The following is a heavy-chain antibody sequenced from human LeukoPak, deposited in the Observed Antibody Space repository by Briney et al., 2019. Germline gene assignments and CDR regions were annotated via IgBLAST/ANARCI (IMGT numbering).Heavy chain of an antibody. J-gene: IGHJ4*02. Sequence: PSETLSLTCTVSGGSISSSSYYWGWIRQPPGKGLEWIGSIYYSGSTYYNPSLKSRVTISVDTSKNPFSLKLSSVTAADTAVYYCARSRGIAGYFDYWGQGTLVTVSS. D-gene: IGHD1-26*01. V-gene: IGHV4-39*01. CDR2: IYYSGST. CDR1: GGSISSSSYY. CDR3: ARSRGIAGYFDY.